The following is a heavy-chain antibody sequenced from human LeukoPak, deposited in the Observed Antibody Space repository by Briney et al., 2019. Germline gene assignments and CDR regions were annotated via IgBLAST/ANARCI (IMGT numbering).Heavy chain of an antibody. J-gene: IGHJ4*02. D-gene: IGHD3-10*01. V-gene: IGHV4-34*01. CDR3: ARVNEVRGGTGIDY. Sequence: SETLSLTCAVYGGSFSGYYWSWIRQPPGKGLEWIGEINHSGSTNYNPSLKSRVTISVDTSKNQFSLKLSSVTAADTAVYYCARVNEVRGGTGIDYWGQGTLVTVSS. CDR1: GGSFSGYY. CDR2: INHSGST.